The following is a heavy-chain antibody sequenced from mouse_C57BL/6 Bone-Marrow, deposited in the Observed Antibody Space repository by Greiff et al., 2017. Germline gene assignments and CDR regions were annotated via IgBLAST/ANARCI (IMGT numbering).Heavy chain of an antibody. CDR2: INPNNGGT. CDR1: GYTFTDYY. J-gene: IGHJ2*01. CDR3: ARHYYYGSSYYFDY. D-gene: IGHD1-1*01. Sequence: VQLQQSGPELVKPGASVKISCKASGYTFTDYYMNWVKQSHGKSLEWIGDINPNNGGTSYNQKFKGKATLTVDKSSSTADMELRRLTSEDSAVYYCARHYYYGSSYYFDYWGQGTTLTVSS. V-gene: IGHV1-26*01.